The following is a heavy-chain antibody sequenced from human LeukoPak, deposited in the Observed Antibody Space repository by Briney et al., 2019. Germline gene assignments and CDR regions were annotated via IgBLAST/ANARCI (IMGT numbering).Heavy chain of an antibody. CDR2: IYTSGST. CDR1: GGSISSGSYY. V-gene: IGHV4-61*02. D-gene: IGHD6-13*01. J-gene: IGHJ6*03. Sequence: PSETLSLTCTVSGGSISSGSYYWSWIRQPAGKGLEWIGRIYTSGSTNYNPSLKSRVTMSVDTSKNQFSLKLSSVTAADTAVYYCARDMQQLAPPYYYYYYMDVWGKGTTVTVSS. CDR3: ARDMQQLAPPYYYYYYMDV.